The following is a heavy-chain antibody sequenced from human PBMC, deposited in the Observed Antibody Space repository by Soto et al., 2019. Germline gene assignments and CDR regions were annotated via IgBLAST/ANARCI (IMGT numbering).Heavy chain of an antibody. D-gene: IGHD3-3*01. CDR3: AKAITYYDFWSGYSSPDAFDI. J-gene: IGHJ3*02. V-gene: IGHV3-30*18. CDR2: ISYDGSNK. Sequence: LRLSCAASGFTFSSYGMHWVRQAPGKGLEWVAVISYDGSNKYYADSVKGRFTISRDNSKNTLYLQMNSLRAEDTAVYYCAKAITYYDFWSGYSSPDAFDIWGQGTMVTVSS. CDR1: GFTFSSYG.